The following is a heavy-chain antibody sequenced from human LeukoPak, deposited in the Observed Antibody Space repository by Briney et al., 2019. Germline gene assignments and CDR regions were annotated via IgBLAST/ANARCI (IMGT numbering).Heavy chain of an antibody. J-gene: IGHJ4*02. Sequence: GGSLRLSCTTSGFAFDDFAMSWVRQPAGKGLEWVGFIRRRAYGGAAEYAASVKGRFIISRDDSKGIAYLQMNSLKTEDTAVYYCSXNXLVDFDYWGXGSRVIVSP. CDR3: SXNXLVDFDY. CDR1: GFAFDDFA. CDR2: IRRRAYGGAA. V-gene: IGHV3-49*04.